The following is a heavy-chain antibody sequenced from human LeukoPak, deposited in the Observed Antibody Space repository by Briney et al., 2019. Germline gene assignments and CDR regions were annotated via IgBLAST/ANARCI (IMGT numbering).Heavy chain of an antibody. Sequence: SETLSLTCAVYGGSFNNYYWNWIRQPPGKGLEYIGEINHSGSTNYNPSLKSRVTVSVDTSKNQFSLKLSSVTAADTAVYYCARGPGLVNTFYFGYWGQGTLVTVSS. CDR1: GGSFNNYY. J-gene: IGHJ4*02. D-gene: IGHD3-16*01. CDR2: INHSGST. CDR3: ARGPGLVNTFYFGY. V-gene: IGHV4-34*01.